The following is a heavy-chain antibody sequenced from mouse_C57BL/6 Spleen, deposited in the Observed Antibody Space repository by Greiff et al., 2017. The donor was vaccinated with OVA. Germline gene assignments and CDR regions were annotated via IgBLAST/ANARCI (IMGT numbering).Heavy chain of an antibody. Sequence: VQLQQPGAELVKPGASVKLSCKASGYTFTSYWMHWVKQRPGQGLEWIGMIHPNSGSTNYNEKFKSKATLTVDKSSSTAYMQLSSLTSEDSAVYYCARGYGSSHYFDYWGQGTTLTVSS. V-gene: IGHV1-64*01. CDR1: GYTFTSYW. CDR3: ARGYGSSHYFDY. CDR2: IHPNSGST. J-gene: IGHJ2*01. D-gene: IGHD1-1*01.